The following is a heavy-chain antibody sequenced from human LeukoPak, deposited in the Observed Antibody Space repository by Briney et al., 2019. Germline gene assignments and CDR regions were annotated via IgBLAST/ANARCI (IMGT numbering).Heavy chain of an antibody. CDR1: GGSISSSSYY. CDR2: IYYSGST. Sequence: SETLSLTCTVSGGSISSSSYYWGWIRQPPGKGLEWIGSIYYSGSTYYNPSLKSRVTISVDTSKNQFSLKLSSVTAADTAVYYCAGKGRFLEWLLSDYWGQGTLVTVSS. CDR3: AGKGRFLEWLLSDY. D-gene: IGHD3-3*01. V-gene: IGHV4-39*01. J-gene: IGHJ4*02.